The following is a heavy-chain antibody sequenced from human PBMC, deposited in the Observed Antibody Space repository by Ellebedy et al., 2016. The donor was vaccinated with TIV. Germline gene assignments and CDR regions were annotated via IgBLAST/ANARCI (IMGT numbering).Heavy chain of an antibody. V-gene: IGHV3-48*02. J-gene: IGHJ4*02. CDR2: ISSSSSTI. CDR1: GFTFSSYS. Sequence: GGSLRLSXAASGFTFSSYSMNWVRQAPGKGLEWVSYISSSSSTIYYADSVKGRFTISRDNAKNSLYLQMNSLRDEDTAVYYCARGRYPAPSTPYDYWGQGTLVTVSS. D-gene: IGHD2-2*01. CDR3: ARGRYPAPSTPYDY.